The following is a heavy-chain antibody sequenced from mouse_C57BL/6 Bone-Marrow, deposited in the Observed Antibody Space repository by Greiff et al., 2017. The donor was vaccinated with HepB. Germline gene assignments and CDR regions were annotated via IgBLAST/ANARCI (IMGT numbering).Heavy chain of an antibody. J-gene: IGHJ3*01. CDR1: GYTFTSYW. CDR3: ASYDYDEGFAY. D-gene: IGHD2-4*01. V-gene: IGHV1-69*01. CDR2: IDPSDSYT. Sequence: VQLQQPGAELVMPGASVKLSCKASGYTFTSYWMHWVKQRPGQGLEWIGEIDPSDSYTNYNQKFKGKSTLTVDKSSSTAYMQLSSLTSEDAAVYYCASYDYDEGFAYWGQGTLVTVSA.